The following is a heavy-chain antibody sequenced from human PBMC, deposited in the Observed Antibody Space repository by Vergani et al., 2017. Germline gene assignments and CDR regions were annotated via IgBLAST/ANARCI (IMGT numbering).Heavy chain of an antibody. CDR1: GGSISSSSYY. V-gene: IGHV4-39*01. CDR2: IYYSGST. Sequence: QLQLPESGPGLVKPSETLSLPCTVSGGSISSSSYYWGWIRQPPGKGLEWIGSIYYSGSTYYNPSLKSRVTISVDTSKNQFSLKLSSVTAADTAVYYCASTRYDSSGYPSDFDYWGQGTLVTVSS. J-gene: IGHJ4*02. D-gene: IGHD3-22*01. CDR3: ASTRYDSSGYPSDFDY.